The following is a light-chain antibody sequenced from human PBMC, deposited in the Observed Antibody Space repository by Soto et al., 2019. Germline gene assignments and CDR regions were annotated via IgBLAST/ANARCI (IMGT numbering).Light chain of an antibody. V-gene: IGLV2-11*01. CDR3: CSYAGSYTYV. J-gene: IGLJ1*01. CDR2: DVS. Sequence: QSVLTQPRSVSGSPGQSVTISCTGSSSDVGGYNSVSWYQQHPGKAPKLMIYDVSKRPSGVPDRFSGSKSGNTASLTISGLQAVDEADYYCCSYAGSYTYVFGTGTKVTVL. CDR1: SSDVGGYNS.